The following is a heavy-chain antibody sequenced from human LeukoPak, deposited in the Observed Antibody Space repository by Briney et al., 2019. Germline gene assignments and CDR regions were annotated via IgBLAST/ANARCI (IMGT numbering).Heavy chain of an antibody. Sequence: ASVKVSCKASGYTFTSFGIAWVRQAPGQGLEWVGWISTSSDQRRYAHMLQDRVTMTTDTSTSTAYMELRSLRSEDTAVYYCASGSYSPFDYWGQGTLVTVSS. V-gene: IGHV1-18*01. CDR3: ASGSYSPFDY. J-gene: IGHJ4*02. CDR2: ISTSSDQR. D-gene: IGHD1-26*01. CDR1: GYTFTSFG.